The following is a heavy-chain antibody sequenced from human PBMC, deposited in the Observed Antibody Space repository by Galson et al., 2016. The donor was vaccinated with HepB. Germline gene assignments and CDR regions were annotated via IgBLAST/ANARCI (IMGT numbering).Heavy chain of an antibody. J-gene: IGHJ5*02. CDR3: TTEAIMIRGVEAWWFDP. Sequence: SLRLSCAASGFTLRSGWMSWVRQAPGKGLEWIGRIKSGIDGGTTDYAAPVKGRFTILRDDSNNTVYLQMNSLKTEDTAIYYCTTEAIMIRGVEAWWFDPWGQGTLVTVSS. V-gene: IGHV3-15*01. CDR2: IKSGIDGGTT. CDR1: GFTLRSGW. D-gene: IGHD3-10*01.